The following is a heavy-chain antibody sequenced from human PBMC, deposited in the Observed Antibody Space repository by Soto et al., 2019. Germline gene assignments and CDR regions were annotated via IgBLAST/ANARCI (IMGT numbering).Heavy chain of an antibody. J-gene: IGHJ6*02. CDR2: IIPIFGTA. CDR1: GGTFSSYA. V-gene: IGHV1-69*01. D-gene: IGHD6-13*01. CDR3: ARGSYSSSWPGDYYYGMDV. Sequence: QVQLVQSGAEVKKPGSSVKVSCKASGGTFSSYAASWVRQAPGQGLEWMGGIIPIFGTAKYAQKFQGRVTITADESTSTAYMELSGLRSEDTAMYYCARGSYSSSWPGDYYYGMDVWGQGTTVTVS.